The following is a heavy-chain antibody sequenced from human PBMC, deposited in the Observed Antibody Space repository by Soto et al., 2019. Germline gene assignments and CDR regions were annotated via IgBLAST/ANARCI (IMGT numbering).Heavy chain of an antibody. Sequence: SETLSLTCTVSGGSISSSSYYWGWIRQPPGKGLEWIGSIYYSGSTYYNPSLKSRVTISVDTSKNQFSLKLSSVTAADTAVYYCARLGECSGGSCYFADPTYYFDYWGQGTLVTASS. CDR3: ARLGECSGGSCYFADPTYYFDY. V-gene: IGHV4-39*01. J-gene: IGHJ4*02. CDR2: IYYSGST. CDR1: GGSISSSSYY. D-gene: IGHD2-15*01.